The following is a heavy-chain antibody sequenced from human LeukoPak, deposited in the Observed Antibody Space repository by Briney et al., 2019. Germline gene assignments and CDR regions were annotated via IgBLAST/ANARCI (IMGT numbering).Heavy chain of an antibody. CDR1: GESFSGYY. D-gene: IGHD5-18*01. CDR2: IIDTGST. V-gene: IGHV4-34*01. CDR3: ARGGWIQLWPNWFDP. J-gene: IGHJ5*02. Sequence: ASETLSLTCVVYGESFSGYYWTWIRQPPGKGLEWIGEIIDTGSTKYNPSLKSRVTISVDTSKNQFSLKLSSVTAADTAVYYCARGGWIQLWPNWFDPWGQGTLVTVSS.